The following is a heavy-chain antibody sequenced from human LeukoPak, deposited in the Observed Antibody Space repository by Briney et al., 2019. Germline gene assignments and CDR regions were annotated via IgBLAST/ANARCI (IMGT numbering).Heavy chain of an antibody. CDR2: IYYSGST. D-gene: IGHD2-8*01. Sequence: PSETLSLTCTVSGGSISSSSYYWGWIRQPPGKGLEWIGSIYYSGSTYYNPSLKSRVTISVDTSKNQFSLKLSSVTAADTAVYYCARGPWYYYYYYGMDVWGQGTTVTVSS. J-gene: IGHJ6*02. CDR1: GGSISSSSYY. CDR3: ARGPWYYYYYYGMDV. V-gene: IGHV4-39*01.